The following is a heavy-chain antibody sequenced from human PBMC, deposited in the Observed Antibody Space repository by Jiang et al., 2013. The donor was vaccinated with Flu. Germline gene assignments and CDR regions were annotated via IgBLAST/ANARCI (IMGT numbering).Heavy chain of an antibody. CDR1: GGSISSGSYY. J-gene: IGHJ5*02. CDR3: AREDQRIWFGSKNWFDP. Sequence: GSGLVKPSQTLSLTCTVSGGSISSGSYYWSWIRQPAGKGLEWIGRIYTSGSTNYNPSLKSRVTISVDTSKNQFSLKLSSVTAADTAVYYCAREDQRIWFGSKNWFDPWGQGTLVTVSS. CDR2: IYTSGST. D-gene: IGHD3-10*01. V-gene: IGHV4-61*02.